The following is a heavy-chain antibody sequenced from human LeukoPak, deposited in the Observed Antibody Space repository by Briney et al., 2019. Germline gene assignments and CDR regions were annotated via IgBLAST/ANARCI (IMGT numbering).Heavy chain of an antibody. D-gene: IGHD6-19*01. V-gene: IGHV4-4*07. J-gene: IGHJ4*02. CDR3: ARAPEFSSGWLLDY. Sequence: SETLSLTCTVSGGSISSYYWSWIRQPAEKGLEWIGRIYTSGNTNYNPSLKSRVTMSVDTSKNQFSLKLSSVTAADTAVYYCARAPEFSSGWLLDYWGQGTLVTVSS. CDR2: IYTSGNT. CDR1: GGSISSYY.